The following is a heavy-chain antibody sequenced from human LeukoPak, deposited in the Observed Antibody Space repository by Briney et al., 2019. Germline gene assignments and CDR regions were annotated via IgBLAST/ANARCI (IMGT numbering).Heavy chain of an antibody. Sequence: SETLSLTCTVSGGFISSYYWSWIRQPPGKGLEWIGEINHSGSTNYNPSLKSRVTISVDTSKNQFSLKLSSVTAADTAVYYCARVVGYYNFGNWFDPWGQGTLVTVSS. J-gene: IGHJ5*02. D-gene: IGHD3-9*01. V-gene: IGHV4-34*01. CDR1: GGFISSYY. CDR2: INHSGST. CDR3: ARVVGYYNFGNWFDP.